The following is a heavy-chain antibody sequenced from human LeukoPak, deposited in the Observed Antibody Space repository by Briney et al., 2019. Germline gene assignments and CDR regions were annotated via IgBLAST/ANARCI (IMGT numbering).Heavy chain of an antibody. CDR1: GGSIASYY. J-gene: IGHJ3*02. Sequence: PSESLSLTCAVSGGSIASYYWSWIRQSPGKGLEWIGYVYYSETNYNPSLKSRVTISADTSKNQFSLKLSSVTAADTAVYYCARDHVDTVMVFTSTHAFDIWGQGTMVTVSS. CDR3: ARDHVDTVMVFTSTHAFDI. D-gene: IGHD5-18*01. V-gene: IGHV4-59*01. CDR2: VYYSET.